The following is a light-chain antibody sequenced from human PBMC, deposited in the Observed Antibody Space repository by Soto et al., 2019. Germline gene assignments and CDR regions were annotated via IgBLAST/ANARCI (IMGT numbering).Light chain of an antibody. CDR3: QQYYSAPYT. J-gene: IGKJ2*01. V-gene: IGKV4-1*01. Sequence: DIVMTQSPDSLAVSLGERATINCKPSQSVLYSSNNKNYLAWYQQKPGQPPKLLIYCASTRESGVPDRVSGSGSGTDFTLTISNLHAEDVAVYYCQQYYSAPYTFGQGTKLEIK. CDR1: QSVLYSSNNKNY. CDR2: CAS.